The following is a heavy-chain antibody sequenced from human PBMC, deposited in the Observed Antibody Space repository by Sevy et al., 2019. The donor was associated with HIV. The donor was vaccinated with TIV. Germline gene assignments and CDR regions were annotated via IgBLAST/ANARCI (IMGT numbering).Heavy chain of an antibody. D-gene: IGHD3-16*01. CDR1: GGSISSYY. V-gene: IGHV4-4*07. J-gene: IGHJ6*02. CDR3: AREFGSRTYYYGMDV. CDR2: IYTSGST. Sequence: SETLSLTCTVSGGSISSYYWSWIRQPAGKGLEWIGRIYTSGSTNYNPSLKSRVTMSVDTSKNQFSLKLSSVTAADMAVYYCAREFGSRTYYYGMDVWGQGTTVTVSS.